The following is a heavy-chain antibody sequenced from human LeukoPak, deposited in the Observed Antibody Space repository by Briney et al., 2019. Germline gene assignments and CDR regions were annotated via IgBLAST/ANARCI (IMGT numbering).Heavy chain of an antibody. Sequence: SETLSLTCAVYGGSFSGYYWSWIRRPPGKGLEWIGEINHSGSTNYNPSLKSRVTISVDTSKNQFSLKLSSVTAADTAVYYCARFSLEGRWLPNWRIDYWGQGTLVTVSS. CDR2: INHSGST. CDR1: GGSFSGYY. J-gene: IGHJ4*02. D-gene: IGHD5-24*01. V-gene: IGHV4-34*01. CDR3: ARFSLEGRWLPNWRIDY.